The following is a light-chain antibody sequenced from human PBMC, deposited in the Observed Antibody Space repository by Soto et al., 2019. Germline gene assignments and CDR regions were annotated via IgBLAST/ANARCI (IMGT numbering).Light chain of an antibody. CDR2: DAS. V-gene: IGKV3-11*01. CDR3: QQRSNWQLT. Sequence: DILLTQSPSTRCLSPGEGATLSCRASQSVSSYLAWYQQKPGQAPRLLIYDASNRATGIPARFSGSGSGTDFTLTISSLEPEDFAVYYCQQRSNWQLTFGGGTKVDIK. CDR1: QSVSSY. J-gene: IGKJ4*01.